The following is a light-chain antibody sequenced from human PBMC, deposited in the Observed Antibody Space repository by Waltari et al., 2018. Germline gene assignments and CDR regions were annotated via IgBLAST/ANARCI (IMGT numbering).Light chain of an antibody. CDR1: QSVLHTSNKNNC. CDR3: QQYYSPPQT. CDR2: WAS. V-gene: IGKV4-1*01. Sequence: DIVMTQSPDSLAVFLGERATINCKSSQSVLHTSNKNNCLAWYQQKPGQPPKLLIYWASTRESGVPDRFSGSGSGTDFTLTISSLQAEDVAVYYCQQYYSPPQTFGQGTKVEIK. J-gene: IGKJ1*01.